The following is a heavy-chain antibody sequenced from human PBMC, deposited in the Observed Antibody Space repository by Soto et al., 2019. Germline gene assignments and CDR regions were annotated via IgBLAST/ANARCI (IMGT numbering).Heavy chain of an antibody. D-gene: IGHD6-6*01. CDR3: ARDEYDLTLFDY. CDR1: GFTFSSYT. CDR2: ISYDGSNK. J-gene: IGHJ4*02. V-gene: IGHV3-30-3*01. Sequence: QVQLVESGGGVVQPGRSLRLSCAASGFTFSSYTMHWVRQAPGKGLEWVAVISYDGSNKYYADSVKGRFTISRDNSKNTLYLQMNSLRAEDTAVYYCARDEYDLTLFDYWGQGTLATVSS.